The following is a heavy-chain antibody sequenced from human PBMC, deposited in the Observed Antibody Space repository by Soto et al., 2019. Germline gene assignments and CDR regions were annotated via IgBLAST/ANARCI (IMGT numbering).Heavy chain of an antibody. D-gene: IGHD3-22*01. CDR1: GYTFSAYY. J-gene: IGHJ4*02. Sequence: ASVKVSCKASGYTFSAYYMHWVRQAPGQGLEWMGWINPKSGGTLYAQKFQGRVTLTRDTSISTAYMELSRLRSDDTAVYYCARGGTFAYDTSGYSVYWGQGTLVTVSS. V-gene: IGHV1-2*02. CDR2: INPKSGGT. CDR3: ARGGTFAYDTSGYSVY.